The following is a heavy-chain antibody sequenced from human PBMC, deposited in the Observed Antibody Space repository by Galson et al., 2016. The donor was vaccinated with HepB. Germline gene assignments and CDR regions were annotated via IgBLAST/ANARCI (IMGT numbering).Heavy chain of an antibody. J-gene: IGHJ4*02. D-gene: IGHD4-17*01. CDR2: MYYTGST. CDR3: SRLRDYGNFDY. CDR1: GGPISSNRYY. Sequence: SETLSLTCTVSGGPISSNRYYWGWIRQPPGKGLEWLGTMYYTGSTYYSASLKSRVTISVDTSKNQFSLRLSSVTAADTAVYYCSRLRDYGNFDYWGQGTLVTVSS. V-gene: IGHV4-39*01.